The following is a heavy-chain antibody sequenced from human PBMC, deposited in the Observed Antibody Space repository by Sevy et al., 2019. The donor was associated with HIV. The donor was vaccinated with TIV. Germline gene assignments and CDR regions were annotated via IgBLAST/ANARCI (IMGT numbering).Heavy chain of an antibody. D-gene: IGHD2-21*01. J-gene: IGHJ4*02. CDR2: ISGSGEST. CDR3: AGTYCGGDCPIPYYFDY. V-gene: IGHV3-23*01. Sequence: GGSLRLSCAASGFTFGTYAMTWVRQTPVKGLEWVSGISGSGESTYYTDSVKGRFTISRDNSKNTLYLHMNILRAEDTAVYYCAGTYCGGDCPIPYYFDYWGQGTLVTVSS. CDR1: GFTFGTYA.